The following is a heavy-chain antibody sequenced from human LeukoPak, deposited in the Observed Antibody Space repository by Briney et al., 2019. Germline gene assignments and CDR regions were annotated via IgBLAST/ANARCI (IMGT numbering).Heavy chain of an antibody. D-gene: IGHD2-15*01. Sequence: ASVKVSCKASGYTFTSYDINWVRQATGRGLEWMGWMNPNSGNTGYAQKFQGRVTMTRNTSISTAYMELSSLRSEDTAVYYCARGRPGCSGGSCYRRGGWFDPWGQGTLVTVSS. CDR2: MNPNSGNT. CDR3: ARGRPGCSGGSCYRRGGWFDP. J-gene: IGHJ5*02. V-gene: IGHV1-8*01. CDR1: GYTFTSYD.